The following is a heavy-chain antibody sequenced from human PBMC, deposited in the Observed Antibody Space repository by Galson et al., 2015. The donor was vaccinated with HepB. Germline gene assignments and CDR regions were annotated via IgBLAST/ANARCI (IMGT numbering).Heavy chain of an antibody. D-gene: IGHD6-13*01. V-gene: IGHV3-23*01. CDR3: AKDLNGRQLFPDVFDI. CDR2: ISGSGGSK. CDR1: GFTFSNYA. Sequence: SLRLSCAASGFTFSNYAMSWVRQAPGKGLEWVSHISGSGGSKYYADSVKGRITLPRDNSKNTLYLLMNSLRAEDTAVYYWAKDLNGRQLFPDVFDIWGQGTMVTVYS. J-gene: IGHJ3*02.